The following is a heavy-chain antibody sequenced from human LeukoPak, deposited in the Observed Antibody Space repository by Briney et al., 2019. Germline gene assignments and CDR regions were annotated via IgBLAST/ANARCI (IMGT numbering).Heavy chain of an antibody. V-gene: IGHV3-7*03. CDR1: GFTFSSYW. D-gene: IGHD1-26*01. J-gene: IGHJ4*02. Sequence: PGGSLRLSCAASGFTFSSYWMSWVRQAPGKGLEWVANIKQDGSEKYYVDSVKGRFTISRDNAKNSLYLQMNSLRAEDTAVYYCARDRYVGATTAGDSDSWGQGTLVTVSS. CDR3: ARDRYVGATTAGDSDS. CDR2: IKQDGSEK.